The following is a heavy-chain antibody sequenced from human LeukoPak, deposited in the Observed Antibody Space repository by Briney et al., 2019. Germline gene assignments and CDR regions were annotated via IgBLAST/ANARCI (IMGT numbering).Heavy chain of an antibody. CDR3: AKDPIPRIAAAGTGSAY. CDR2: ISDSGGST. D-gene: IGHD6-13*01. Sequence: GGSLRLSCAASGFTFSSYAMSRVRQAPGKGLEWVSAISDSGGSTYYADSVKGRFTISRDNSKNTLYLQMNSLRAEDTAVYYCAKDPIPRIAAAGTGSAYWGQGTLVTVSS. V-gene: IGHV3-23*01. J-gene: IGHJ4*02. CDR1: GFTFSSYA.